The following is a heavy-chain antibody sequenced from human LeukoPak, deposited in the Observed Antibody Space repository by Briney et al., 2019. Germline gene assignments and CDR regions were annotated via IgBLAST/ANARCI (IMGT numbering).Heavy chain of an antibody. Sequence: GASVKVSCKASGYTFTSYGISWVRQAPGQGLEWMGWISAYNGNTNYAQKLQGRVTMTTDTSTTTAYMELRSLRSDDTAVYYCARARAPRMSGSYFLYWGQGTLVTVSS. CDR2: ISAYNGNT. D-gene: IGHD1-26*01. CDR1: GYTFTSYG. V-gene: IGHV1-18*01. CDR3: ARARAPRMSGSYFLY. J-gene: IGHJ4*02.